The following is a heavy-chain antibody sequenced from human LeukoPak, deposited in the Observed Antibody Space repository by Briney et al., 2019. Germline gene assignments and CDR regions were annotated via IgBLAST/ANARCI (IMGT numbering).Heavy chain of an antibody. Sequence: GGSLRLSCAASGFTFSSFGMHWVRQAPGKGLEWVASIRFDGSNEKYADSVKGRFTISRGNPKNTLYVQMNSLSAEDTALYYCAKGTAGIGVAGTFGYLDYWGQGTLVAVSS. CDR3: AKGTAGIGVAGTFGYLDY. CDR2: IRFDGSNE. V-gene: IGHV3-30*02. D-gene: IGHD6-19*01. J-gene: IGHJ4*02. CDR1: GFTFSSFG.